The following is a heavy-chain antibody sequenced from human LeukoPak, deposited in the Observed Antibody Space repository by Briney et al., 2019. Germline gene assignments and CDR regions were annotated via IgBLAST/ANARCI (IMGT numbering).Heavy chain of an antibody. Sequence: SETLSLTCAVYGGSFSSGSYYWGWIRQPPGTGLEWIGSIYYSGSTYYNPSLKSRVTISVDTSKNQFSLKLSSVTAADTAVYYCAREVTWNYFPSYYYYMDVWGKGTTVTVSS. CDR3: AREVTWNYFPSYYYYMDV. CDR2: IYYSGST. J-gene: IGHJ6*03. CDR1: GGSFSSGSYY. V-gene: IGHV4-39*07. D-gene: IGHD1-7*01.